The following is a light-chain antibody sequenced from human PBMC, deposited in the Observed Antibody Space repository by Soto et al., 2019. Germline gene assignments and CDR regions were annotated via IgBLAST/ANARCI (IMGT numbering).Light chain of an antibody. CDR2: GAS. CDR1: QPISSY. J-gene: IGKJ4*01. Sequence: DIPMTQSPSSLSASVGDRVTITCRASQPISSYLNWYQQKPGKAPKLLMYGASSLQSGVPSNFSGRGSGTDFSLTISSLQPEDFAPYYCQQTYNAPLTFGGGTKVEIK. CDR3: QQTYNAPLT. V-gene: IGKV1-39*01.